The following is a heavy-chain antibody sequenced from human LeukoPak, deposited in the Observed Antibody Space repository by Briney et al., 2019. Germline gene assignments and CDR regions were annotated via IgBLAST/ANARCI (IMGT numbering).Heavy chain of an antibody. CDR2: ISSSGSII. CDR1: GFAFSDYE. Sequence: PGGSLRLSCASSGFAFSDYEMNWVRQAPGKGLEWVSYISSSGSIIYYADSVKGRFTISRDNAKRSLFLQMNSLRAEDTAVYYCARTPGDSSIWYSDSWGQGTLVTVSS. V-gene: IGHV3-48*03. J-gene: IGHJ4*02. D-gene: IGHD6-13*01. CDR3: ARTPGDSSIWYSDS.